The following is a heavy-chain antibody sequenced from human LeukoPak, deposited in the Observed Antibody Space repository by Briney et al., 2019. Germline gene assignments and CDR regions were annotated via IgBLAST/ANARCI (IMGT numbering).Heavy chain of an antibody. CDR2: INGDGSGA. J-gene: IGHJ4*02. CDR1: GFTFSDSW. V-gene: IGHV3-74*01. CDR3: ARGPQLDY. Sequence: PGGSLRLSCEASGFTFSDSWVRWVRQAPGKGLVWVSRINGDGSGAIYADSVRGRFTISRDNAKNTLFLQMNSLRVEDTAVYYCARGPQLDYWGQGTLVSVSS.